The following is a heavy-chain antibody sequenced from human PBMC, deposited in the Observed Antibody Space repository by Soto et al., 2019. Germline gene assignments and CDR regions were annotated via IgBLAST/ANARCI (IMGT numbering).Heavy chain of an antibody. CDR3: AKRDSGSGRSPPLIGF. V-gene: IGHV3-23*01. D-gene: IGHD3-10*01. Sequence: EVQLLESGGGLVQPGGSLRLSCAASGFTFSSFSMNWVRQAPGKGLEGVASVGGGGDHTFYADSVKGRFTISRDDSQNTLFLQMNSLRAEDTAVYFCAKRDSGSGRSPPLIGFWGQGTLVTVSS. CDR2: VGGGGDHT. CDR1: GFTFSSFS. J-gene: IGHJ4*02.